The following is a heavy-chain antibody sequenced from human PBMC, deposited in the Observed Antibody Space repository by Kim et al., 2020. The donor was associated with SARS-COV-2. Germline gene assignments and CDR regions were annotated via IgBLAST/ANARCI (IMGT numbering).Heavy chain of an antibody. CDR1: GSTFTPSA. CDR2: IVVGSGST. V-gene: IGHV1-58*01. Sequence: SVKVSCKASGSTFTPSAVQWVRQARGQRPEWIGWIVVGSGSTNRAQNFQERVTLNRDMSTGTAYMELSSLTSEDTAVYHCAASGRSTTQFDYWGQGTLVTVSS. D-gene: IGHD6-13*01. J-gene: IGHJ4*02. CDR3: AASGRSTTQFDY.